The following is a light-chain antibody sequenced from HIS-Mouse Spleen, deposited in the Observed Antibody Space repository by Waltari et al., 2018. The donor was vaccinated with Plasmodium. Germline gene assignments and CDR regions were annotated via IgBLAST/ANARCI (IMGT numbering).Light chain of an antibody. J-gene: IGKJ3*01. Sequence: EIVMTQSPATLSVSPGERANLSRRASQSVSSNLAWYQQKPGQAPRLLIYGASTRATGIPARVSGSGSGTEFTLTISSLQSEDFAVYYCQQYNNWSFTFGPGTKVDIK. V-gene: IGKV3-15*01. CDR2: GAS. CDR3: QQYNNWSFT. CDR1: QSVSSN.